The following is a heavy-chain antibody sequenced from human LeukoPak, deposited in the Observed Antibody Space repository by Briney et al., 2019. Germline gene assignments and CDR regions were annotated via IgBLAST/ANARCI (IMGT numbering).Heavy chain of an antibody. D-gene: IGHD5-18*01. CDR1: GGSISSYY. CDR3: AGRGYSYGPRDY. V-gene: IGHV4-59*08. J-gene: IGHJ4*02. Sequence: KSSETLSLTCTVSGGSISSYYWSWIRQPPGKGLEWIGYIYYSGSTNYNPSLKSRVTISVGTSKNQFSLKLSSVTAADTAVYYCAGRGYSYGPRDYWGQGTLVTVSS. CDR2: IYYSGST.